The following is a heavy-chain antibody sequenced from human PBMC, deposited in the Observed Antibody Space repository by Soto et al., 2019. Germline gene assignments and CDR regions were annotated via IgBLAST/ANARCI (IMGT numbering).Heavy chain of an antibody. CDR3: ARDHAHSGSYYYYYDMDV. J-gene: IGHJ6*02. V-gene: IGHV1-2*02. CDR2: INPNSGGT. D-gene: IGHD1-26*01. CDR1: GYTFTGYY. Sequence: ASVKVSCKASGYTFTGYYMHWVRQAPGQGLEWMGWINPNSGGTNYAQKFQGRVTMTRDTSISTAYMELSRLRSDDTAVYYCARDHAHSGSYYYYYDMDVWGQGTTVTV.